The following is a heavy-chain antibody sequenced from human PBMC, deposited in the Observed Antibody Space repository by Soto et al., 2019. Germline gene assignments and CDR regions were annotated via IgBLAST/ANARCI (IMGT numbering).Heavy chain of an antibody. J-gene: IGHJ4*02. CDR2: FNGNNGNT. CDR1: GYTFTDYV. Sequence: GASVKVSCKASGYTFTDYVISWVRQAPGQGLEWMGYFNGNNGNTHCAQKFQGRVTMTTDTSTNTAYMELRSLTLDDTAVYYCARQGGTSASCNGADYLDQGTLITVS. V-gene: IGHV1-18*01. CDR3: ARQGGTSASCNGADY. D-gene: IGHD3-16*01.